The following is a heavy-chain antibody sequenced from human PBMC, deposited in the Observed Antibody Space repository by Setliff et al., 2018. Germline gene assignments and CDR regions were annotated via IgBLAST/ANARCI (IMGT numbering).Heavy chain of an antibody. J-gene: IGHJ6*03. CDR1: GFSLSTSGMC. V-gene: IGHV2-70*11. CDR2: IDWDDDK. CDR3: ARIAASSYYYYMDV. Sequence: SGPTLVNPTQPLTLTCTFSGFSLSTSGMCASWIRQPPGQALEWLSRIDWDDDKYYSTSLKTKLTISKDTSKNQVVLTMTNMDPVDTATYYCARIAASSYYYYMDVWGKGTTVTAP. D-gene: IGHD6-25*01.